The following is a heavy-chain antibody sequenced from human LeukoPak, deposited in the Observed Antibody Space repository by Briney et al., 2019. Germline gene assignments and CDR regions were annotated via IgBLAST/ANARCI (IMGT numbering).Heavy chain of an antibody. Sequence: PGASLRLSCAASGFTFSSYAMSWVRQAPGKGLEWVSAISGSGGSTYYADSVKGRFTISRDNSKNTLYLQMNSLRAEDTAVYYCAKIGRWEHHFDYWGQGPLVTVSS. CDR3: AKIGRWEHHFDY. CDR1: GFTFSSYA. V-gene: IGHV3-23*01. CDR2: ISGSGGST. J-gene: IGHJ4*02. D-gene: IGHD1-26*01.